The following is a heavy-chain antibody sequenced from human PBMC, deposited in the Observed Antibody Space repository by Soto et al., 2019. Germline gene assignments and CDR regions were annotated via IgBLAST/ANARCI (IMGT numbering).Heavy chain of an antibody. CDR1: GFTFSSYE. V-gene: IGHV3-48*03. CDR2: ISTSGTTI. Sequence: GGSLRLSCAASGFTFSSYEMNWVRQAPGRGLQWVSYISTSGTTIYYADSVKGRFTVSRDNAKNSLYLQMNNLRAEDTAVYFCARDAPFYHSGGSPADDAFDLWGQGTMVTVSS. J-gene: IGHJ3*01. D-gene: IGHD3-22*01. CDR3: ARDAPFYHSGGSPADDAFDL.